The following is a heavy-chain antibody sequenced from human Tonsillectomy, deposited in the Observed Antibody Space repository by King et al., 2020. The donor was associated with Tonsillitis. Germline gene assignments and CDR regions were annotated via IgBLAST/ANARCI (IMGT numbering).Heavy chain of an antibody. CDR3: ARDALTDSSGYYYSDFDY. V-gene: IGHV3-7*01. D-gene: IGHD3-22*01. CDR1: GFTFSSYW. J-gene: IGHJ4*02. CDR2: IKQDGSEK. Sequence: VQLVESGGGLVQPGGSLRLSCAASGFTFSSYWMSWVRQAPGKGREGVANIKQDGSEKYYVDSLKGRFTISRDNAKNSLYLQMNSLRAEDTAVYYCARDALTDSSGYYYSDFDYWGQGTLVTVSS.